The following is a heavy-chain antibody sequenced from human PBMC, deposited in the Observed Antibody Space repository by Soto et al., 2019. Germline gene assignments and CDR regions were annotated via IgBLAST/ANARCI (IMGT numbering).Heavy chain of an antibody. CDR1: GYTFTSYG. Sequence: GASVKVSCKASGYTFTSYGISWVRQAPGQGLEWMGWISAYNGNTNYAQKLQGRVTMTTDTSTSTAYMELRSLRSDDTAVYYCARAGMYYYDRSGYKFDYWGQGTLVTVSS. J-gene: IGHJ4*02. V-gene: IGHV1-18*01. CDR3: ARAGMYYYDRSGYKFDY. CDR2: ISAYNGNT. D-gene: IGHD3-22*01.